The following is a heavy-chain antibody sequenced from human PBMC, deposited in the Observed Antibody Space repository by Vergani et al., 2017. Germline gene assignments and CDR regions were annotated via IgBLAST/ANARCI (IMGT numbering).Heavy chain of an antibody. V-gene: IGHV1-2*02. CDR2: INPNSGGT. CDR3: ARAYSSGWGTYYYYGMDV. D-gene: IGHD6-19*01. Sequence: QVQLVQSGAEVKKPGASVKVSCKASGYTFTGYYMHWVRQAPGQGLEWMGWINPNSGGTNYAQKFQGRVTMTRDTSISTAYMELSRLRSDDTAVYYCARAYSSGWGTYYYYGMDVWGQGTTVTVSS. J-gene: IGHJ6*02. CDR1: GYTFTGYY.